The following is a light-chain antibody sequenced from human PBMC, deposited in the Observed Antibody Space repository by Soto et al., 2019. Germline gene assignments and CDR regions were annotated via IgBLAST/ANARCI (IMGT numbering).Light chain of an antibody. CDR2: KAS. J-gene: IGKJ1*01. Sequence: IQMTQSPSTLSASVGDRVTITCRASQTISSWVAWYQQKPMKAPKLLIYKASTLESGVPSSFSGSGSGTEFTLTIGSLQPDDFANYYCQQYHSYPWTFGQGTKVEFK. CDR1: QTISSW. CDR3: QQYHSYPWT. V-gene: IGKV1-5*03.